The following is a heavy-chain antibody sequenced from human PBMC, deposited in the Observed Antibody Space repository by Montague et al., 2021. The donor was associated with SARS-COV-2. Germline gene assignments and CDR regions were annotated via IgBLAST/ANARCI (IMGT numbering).Heavy chain of an antibody. J-gene: IGHJ4*02. V-gene: IGHV4-59*01. D-gene: IGHD3-10*01. Sequence: SETLSLTCTVSGGSISNYYWNWIRQPPGKGLQWIGYIYYSGNTNYDPSLKSRVTMSIDTSKKQFSLKLSSVTTADTAMYYCARALYGAGSSPCDYWGQGTLVTVSS. CDR3: ARALYGAGSSPCDY. CDR2: IYYSGNT. CDR1: GGSISNYY.